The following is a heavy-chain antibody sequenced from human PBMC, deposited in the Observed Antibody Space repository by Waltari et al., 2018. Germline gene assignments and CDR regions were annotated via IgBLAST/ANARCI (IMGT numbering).Heavy chain of an antibody. CDR1: GYTPSGSL. Sequence: QVQLVQSGAEVKEPGVSVKVSCRASGYTPSGSLIHWVRQAPGQGLEWMGWLNVDSDDTNSGQRFRGRVTVTGASSITTAYMELRGLRPDDSAMYYCARDVQTGNFFVCWGQGTLVTVSS. J-gene: IGHJ4*02. CDR3: ARDVQTGNFFVC. V-gene: IGHV1-2*02. CDR2: LNVDSDDT. D-gene: IGHD3-9*01.